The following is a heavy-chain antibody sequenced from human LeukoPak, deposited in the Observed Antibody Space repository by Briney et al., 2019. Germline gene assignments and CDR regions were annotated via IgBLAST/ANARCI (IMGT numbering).Heavy chain of an antibody. CDR3: ASQFYGGTHLPIAY. D-gene: IGHD4-23*01. J-gene: IGHJ4*02. CDR1: GFTDSSNY. CDR2: LYSPGNT. Sequence: GGSLRLSRAFSGFTDSSNYLNGVPQPPAKGLECVSLLYSPGNTFHADSVKGRFTISRDNSKNTFFFKMNSLRAEDTAVYYCASQFYGGTHLPIAYGGEGTLVTVSS. V-gene: IGHV3-66*04.